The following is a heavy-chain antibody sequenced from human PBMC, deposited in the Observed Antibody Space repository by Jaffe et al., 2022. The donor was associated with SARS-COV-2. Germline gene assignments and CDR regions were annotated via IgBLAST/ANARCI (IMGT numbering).Heavy chain of an antibody. Sequence: QVQLVESGGGLVRPGGSLRLSCAASGFTFSDYYITWIRQAPGKGLEWVSYISPTGGTMYYADSVKGRFTISRDNAKNSLDLQMNSLRAEDTAVYFCAKLCSDGGCHYGMDVWGQGTTVTVSS. CDR3: AKLCSDGGCHYGMDV. CDR2: ISPTGGTM. D-gene: IGHD2-15*01. J-gene: IGHJ6*02. V-gene: IGHV3-11*01. CDR1: GFTFSDYY.